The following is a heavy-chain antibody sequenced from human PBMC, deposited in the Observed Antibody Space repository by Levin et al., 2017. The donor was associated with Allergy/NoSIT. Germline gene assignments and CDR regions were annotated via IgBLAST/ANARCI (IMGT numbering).Heavy chain of an antibody. CDR1: GGSISGYY. CDR2: IYYSGTT. D-gene: IGHD4-23*01. V-gene: IGHV4-59*08. J-gene: IGHJ4*02. CDR3: ARLATVVTPSSHYYFDY. Sequence: SETLSLTCSVSGGSISGYYWSWIRQPPGKGLEWIGYIYYSGTTNYNPSLKSRLTISVDTSKNQFSLKLSSVTAADTAVYYCARLATVVTPSSHYYFDYWGQGTLVTVSS.